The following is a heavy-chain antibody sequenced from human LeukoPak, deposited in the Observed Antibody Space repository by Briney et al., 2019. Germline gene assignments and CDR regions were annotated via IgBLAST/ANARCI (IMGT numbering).Heavy chain of an antibody. CDR2: ISPDGRNI. Sequence: PGGSLRLSCAASGFTLSDYWMNWVRQAPGKGPVWVSHISPDGRNIAYADSVKGRFTISRDSAKNTLYLQMNSLRAEDTAVYYCARVSGTYFDHWGQGTLVTVSS. J-gene: IGHJ4*02. CDR1: GFTLSDYW. V-gene: IGHV3-74*01. CDR3: ARVSGTYFDH. D-gene: IGHD1-14*01.